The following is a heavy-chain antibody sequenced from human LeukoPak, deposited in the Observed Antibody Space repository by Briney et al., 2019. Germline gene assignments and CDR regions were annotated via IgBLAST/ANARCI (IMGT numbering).Heavy chain of an antibody. CDR1: GFTFSSYS. J-gene: IGHJ4*02. Sequence: PGGSLRLSCAASGFTFSSYSMNWVRQAPGKGLEWVSSISSTSTYIYYADSVKGRFTVSRDNAKTSLYLQMNTLRAEDTAVYYCVRSSEVTVGATDWGQGTLVTVSS. D-gene: IGHD1-26*01. V-gene: IGHV3-21*01. CDR2: ISSTSTYI. CDR3: VRSSEVTVGATD.